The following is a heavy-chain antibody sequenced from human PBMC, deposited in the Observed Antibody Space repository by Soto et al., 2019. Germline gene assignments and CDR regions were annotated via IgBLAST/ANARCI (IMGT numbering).Heavy chain of an antibody. Sequence: LSLTFTVSGGSISSGGYYWSWIRQHPGKGLEWIGYIYYSWITYYNPSLKSRVTISVDTSKNQFSLKLSSVTAVDTAVYYCARLSDYDSSGYYYYFDYWGHGPMMTVYS. CDR3: ARLSDYDSSGYYYYFDY. J-gene: IGHJ4*01. D-gene: IGHD3-22*01. CDR1: GGSISSGGYY. CDR2: IYYSWIT. V-gene: IGHV4-31*03.